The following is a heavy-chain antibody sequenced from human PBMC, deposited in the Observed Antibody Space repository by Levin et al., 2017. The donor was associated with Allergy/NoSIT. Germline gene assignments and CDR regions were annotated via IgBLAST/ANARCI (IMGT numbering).Heavy chain of an antibody. D-gene: IGHD3-3*01. Sequence: GGSLRLSCAASGFTFSSYAMHWVRQAPGKGLEWVAVISYDGSNKYYADSVKGRFTISRDNSKNTLYLQMNSLRAEDTAVYYCAREEVGETISGVVITSGYGMDVWGQGTTVTVSS. V-gene: IGHV3-30-3*01. CDR3: AREEVGETISGVVITSGYGMDV. CDR2: ISYDGSNK. J-gene: IGHJ6*02. CDR1: GFTFSSYA.